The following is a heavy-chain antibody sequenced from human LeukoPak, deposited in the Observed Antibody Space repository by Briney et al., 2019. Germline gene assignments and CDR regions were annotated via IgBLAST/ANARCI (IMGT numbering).Heavy chain of an antibody. CDR2: ISYDGSNK. CDR1: GFTFSSYA. CDR3: ARGATYYYGSGSSQFDY. Sequence: GGSLRLSCAASGFTFSSYAMHWVRQAPGKGLEWVAVISYDGSNKYYADSVKGRFTISRDNSKNTLYLQMNSLRAGDTAVYYCARGATYYYGSGSSQFDYWGQGTLVTVSS. J-gene: IGHJ4*02. V-gene: IGHV3-30*04. D-gene: IGHD3-10*01.